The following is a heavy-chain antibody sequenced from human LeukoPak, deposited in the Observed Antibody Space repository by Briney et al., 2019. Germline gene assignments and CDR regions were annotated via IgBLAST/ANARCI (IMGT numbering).Heavy chain of an antibody. V-gene: IGHV4-34*12. CDR3: ARRIGVATTLDY. J-gene: IGHJ4*02. Sequence: SETLSLTCAVYSGSFSGYFWSWIRQPPGKGLEWIGEIVHSGSTNYNPSLKSRVTISVDTSKKQFSLKLSPVTAADTAVYFCARRIGVATTLDYWGQGTLVTVSS. D-gene: IGHD6-19*01. CDR2: IVHSGST. CDR1: SGSFSGYF.